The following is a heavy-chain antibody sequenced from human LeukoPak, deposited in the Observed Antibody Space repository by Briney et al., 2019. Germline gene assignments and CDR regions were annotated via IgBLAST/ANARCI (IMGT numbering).Heavy chain of an antibody. CDR1: GFIFSSYW. CDR2: INTDGSST. D-gene: IGHD3-3*01. CDR3: ARGPSARFFGVAKGAFDI. V-gene: IGHV3-74*01. Sequence: GGSLRLSCAASGFIFSSYWMHWVRHAPGKWLAWVSRINTDGSSTSYADSVKGRFTISRDNAKNTLYLQMNSLRAEDTAVYYCARGPSARFFGVAKGAFDIWGQGTMVTVYS. J-gene: IGHJ3*02.